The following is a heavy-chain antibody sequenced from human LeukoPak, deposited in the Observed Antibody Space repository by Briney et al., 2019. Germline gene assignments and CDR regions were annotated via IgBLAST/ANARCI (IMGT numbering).Heavy chain of an antibody. Sequence: GGSLRLSCAASGFTFSRNGMTWVRQAPGKGLEWVSAISGSGGNTYHADSVKGRFTISRDNSKNTLYLQMNSLRAEDTAVYYCAKHRIPKGTYYFDYWGQGTLVTVSS. V-gene: IGHV3-23*01. CDR3: AKHRIPKGTYYFDY. CDR2: ISGSGGNT. CDR1: GFTFSRNG. D-gene: IGHD1-14*01. J-gene: IGHJ4*02.